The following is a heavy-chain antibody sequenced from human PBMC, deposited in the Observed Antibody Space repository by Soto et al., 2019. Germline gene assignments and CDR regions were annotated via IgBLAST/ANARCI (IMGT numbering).Heavy chain of an antibody. J-gene: IGHJ4*02. D-gene: IGHD2-8*02. CDR1: GASINSGGYY. Sequence: QVQLQESGPGLVQPSQTLSLYCSVSGASINSGGYYWTWIRQYPGKGLEWIGDIYNSGNTFYNPSLKSRVTISVDPSKCQFSLQLPSVTAAAAAFYHCAIGSGGVAVPSYIDGRGQGTLGTVSS. CDR3: AIGSGGVAVPSYIDG. V-gene: IGHV4-31*03. CDR2: IYNSGNT.